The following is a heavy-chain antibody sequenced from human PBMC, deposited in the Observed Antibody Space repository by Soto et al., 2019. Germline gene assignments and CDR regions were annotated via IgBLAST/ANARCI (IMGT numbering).Heavy chain of an antibody. J-gene: IGHJ4*02. Sequence: SETLSLTCTVSGGSISSGGYYWSWIRQHPGKGLEWIGYIYYSGSTYYNPSLKSRVTISVDTSKNQFSLKLSSVTAADTAVYYCARVWPFGVVITFDYWGQGTLVTVSS. V-gene: IGHV4-31*03. D-gene: IGHD3-3*01. CDR2: IYYSGST. CDR1: GGSISSGGYY. CDR3: ARVWPFGVVITFDY.